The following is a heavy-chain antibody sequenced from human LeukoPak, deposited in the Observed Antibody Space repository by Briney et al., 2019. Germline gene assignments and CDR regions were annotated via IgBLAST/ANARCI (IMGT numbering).Heavy chain of an antibody. J-gene: IGHJ4*02. V-gene: IGHV3-48*01. CDR2: ISSSSSTM. CDR1: GFTFSSYA. D-gene: IGHD4-17*01. Sequence: GGSLRLSCAASGFTFSSYAMSWVRQAPGKGLEWVSYISSSSSTMYYADSVKGRFTISRDNAKNSLYLQMNSLRAEDTAVYYCARVGSYGDYGFDYWGQGTLVTVSS. CDR3: ARVGSYGDYGFDY.